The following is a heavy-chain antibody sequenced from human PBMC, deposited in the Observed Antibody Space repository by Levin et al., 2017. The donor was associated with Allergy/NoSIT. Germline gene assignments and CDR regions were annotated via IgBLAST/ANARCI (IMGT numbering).Heavy chain of an antibody. CDR2: IVDSGAST. J-gene: IGHJ4*02. CDR1: GFTFSSYA. D-gene: IGHD3-10*01. V-gene: IGHV3-23*01. CDR3: TKDDLFARGATYRYSGFDS. Sequence: PGGSLRLSCAASGFTFSSYALSWVRQAPGKGLEWVSGIVDSGASTYYADSVKGRFTISRDNSKNTLYLQMNSLRAEDTAKYYCTKDDLFARGATYRYSGFDSWGQGTLVTVSS.